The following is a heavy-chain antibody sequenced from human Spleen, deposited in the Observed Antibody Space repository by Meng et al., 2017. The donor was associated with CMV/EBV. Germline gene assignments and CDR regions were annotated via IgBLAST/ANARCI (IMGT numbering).Heavy chain of an antibody. CDR2: IYYSGLT. D-gene: IGHD3-3*01. Sequence: SETLSLTCTVAGGSIRSTDYYWGWIRQPPGKGLEWIGSIYYSGLTYYNPSLKSRVTISVDTSKNQFSLKLSSVTAADTAVYYCARLGDFWSGYPRDYWGQGTLVTVSS. CDR1: GGSIRSTDYY. CDR3: ARLGDFWSGYPRDY. V-gene: IGHV4-39*07. J-gene: IGHJ4*02.